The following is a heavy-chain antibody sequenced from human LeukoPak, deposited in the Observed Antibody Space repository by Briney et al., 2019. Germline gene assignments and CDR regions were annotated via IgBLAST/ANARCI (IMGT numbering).Heavy chain of an antibody. CDR1: GFTFDDYD. Sequence: GGSLRLSCAASGFTFDDYDMHWVRQAPGKGLEWVSGISWNSGSIGYADSVKGRFTISRDNAKNSLYLQMNSLRAEDMALYYCAKGASGGSSSEFDYWGQGTLVTVSS. CDR3: AKGASGGSSSEFDY. J-gene: IGHJ4*02. CDR2: ISWNSGSI. D-gene: IGHD6-6*01. V-gene: IGHV3-9*03.